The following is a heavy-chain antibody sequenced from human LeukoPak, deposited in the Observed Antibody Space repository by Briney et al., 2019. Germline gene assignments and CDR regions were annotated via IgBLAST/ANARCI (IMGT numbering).Heavy chain of an antibody. J-gene: IGHJ4*02. CDR3: ARDGEAARILDY. D-gene: IGHD6-6*01. V-gene: IGHV3-30-3*01. CDR1: GFTFSSYA. Sequence: GGSLRLSCAASGFTFSSYAMHWVRQAPGKGLEWVALISYDGSNKYYADSVQGRFTISRDCSKNTLYLQMNSLRVEDTAVYYCARDGEAARILDYWGQGTLVTVSS. CDR2: ISYDGSNK.